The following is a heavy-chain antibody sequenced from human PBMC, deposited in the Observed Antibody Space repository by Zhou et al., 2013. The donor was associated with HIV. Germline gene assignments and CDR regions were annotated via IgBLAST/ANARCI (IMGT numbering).Heavy chain of an antibody. D-gene: IGHD3-10*01. Sequence: QVQLVQSGAEVKKPGASVKVSCKASGYTFTSYDINWVRQATGQGLEWMGWMNPNSGNTGYAQKFQGRVTMTRNTSISTAYMELSSLRSEDTAVYYCARAHYYGSGSYYNWFDPWGQGTLVTVSS. V-gene: IGHV1-8*01. CDR1: GYTFTSYD. J-gene: IGHJ5*02. CDR3: ARAHYYGSGSYYNWFDP. CDR2: MNPNSGNT.